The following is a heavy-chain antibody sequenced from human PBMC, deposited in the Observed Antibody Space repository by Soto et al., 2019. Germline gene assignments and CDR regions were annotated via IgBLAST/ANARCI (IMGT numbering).Heavy chain of an antibody. CDR1: GYTFTSYY. J-gene: IGHJ6*02. CDR2: IHPSGGST. CDR3: ARDLDIVVVPAANRWYYYYGMDV. V-gene: IGHV1-46*01. Sequence: ASVKVSCKASGYTFTSYYMHWVRQAPGQGLEWMGIIHPSGGSTSYAQKFQGRVTMTRDTSTSTVYMELSSLRSEDTAVYYCARDLDIVVVPAANRWYYYYGMDVWGQGTTVTVSS. D-gene: IGHD2-2*03.